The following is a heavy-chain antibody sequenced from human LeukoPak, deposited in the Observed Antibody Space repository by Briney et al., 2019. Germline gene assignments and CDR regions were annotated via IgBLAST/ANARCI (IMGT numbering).Heavy chain of an antibody. J-gene: IGHJ4*02. CDR2: VSYDETHK. CDR1: AFSFSTYA. Sequence: GGSLRLYCAASAFSFSTYAMHWVRQAPGKGLGWLPVVSYDETHKYYADSVRGRFTISRDNSKNPLYLQINSLRDGDAGVCYCATDRAPYSGCYEVAQWGQGTLVRVSS. D-gene: IGHD1-26*01. V-gene: IGHV3-30-3*01. CDR3: ATDRAPYSGCYEVAQ.